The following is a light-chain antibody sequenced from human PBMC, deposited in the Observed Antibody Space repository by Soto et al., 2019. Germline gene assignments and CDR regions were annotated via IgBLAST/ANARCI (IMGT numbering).Light chain of an antibody. V-gene: IGKV3-20*01. CDR2: GAS. Sequence: EIVLTQSPGTLSLSPGERATLSCSASESVSSSYLAWYQQKPGQAPRLLIFGASSRATGTPDRFSGSGSGTDFTLTISRLEPEDFAVYYCQQCGSSPWTFGQGTKVDIK. J-gene: IGKJ1*01. CDR1: ESVSSSY. CDR3: QQCGSSPWT.